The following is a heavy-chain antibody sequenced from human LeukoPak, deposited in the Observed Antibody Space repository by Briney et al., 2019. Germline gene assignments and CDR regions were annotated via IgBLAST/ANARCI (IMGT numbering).Heavy chain of an antibody. J-gene: IGHJ4*02. CDR2: IYSGGGA. CDR3: ARDGGSGYYLD. D-gene: IGHD3-3*01. Sequence: GGSLRLSCAASGFTVSSNYMHWVRQAPGKGLEWVSIIYSGGGAYYADSVKGRFTISRDEFKNTLYLQMNRLTAEDTALYFCARDGGSGYYLDWGQGTLVTVSS. V-gene: IGHV3-53*01. CDR1: GFTVSSNY.